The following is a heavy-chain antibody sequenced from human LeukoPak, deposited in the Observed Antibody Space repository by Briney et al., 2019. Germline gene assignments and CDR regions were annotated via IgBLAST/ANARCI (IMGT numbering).Heavy chain of an antibody. Sequence: GGSLSLSCVASGFTFSNYFMTWVRQAPGKGLEWVSGISGGGGSIHYADSVKGRFTISRDNSMNTLYLQMNSLRAEDTAVYYCARYRSVTTGKRFFDYWGQGTLITVSS. CDR2: ISGGGGSI. V-gene: IGHV3-23*01. J-gene: IGHJ4*02. D-gene: IGHD4-17*01. CDR1: GFTFSNYF. CDR3: ARYRSVTTGKRFFDY.